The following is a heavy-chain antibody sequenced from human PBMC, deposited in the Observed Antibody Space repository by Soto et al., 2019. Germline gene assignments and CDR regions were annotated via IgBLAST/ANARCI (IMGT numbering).Heavy chain of an antibody. Sequence: QITLTESGPTLVTPTQPLTLTCSFSGFSLTTSGVAVGWFRQPPGKAPEWLALFYWNDDKLYSPSRRSRLTVTWDSSKNQVVLTLANVDPVDSGTYYCAHRPTATDDFSFDYWGQGTLVTVSS. CDR3: AHRPTATDDFSFDY. J-gene: IGHJ4*02. CDR1: GFSLTTSGVA. CDR2: FYWNDDK. V-gene: IGHV2-5*01. D-gene: IGHD2-21*02.